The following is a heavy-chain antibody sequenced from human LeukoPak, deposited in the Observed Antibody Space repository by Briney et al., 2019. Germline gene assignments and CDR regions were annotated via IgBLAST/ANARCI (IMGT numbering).Heavy chain of an antibody. CDR3: AKDRDTTGYNH. CDR2: ITGDGGRT. J-gene: IGHJ5*02. V-gene: IGHV3-43*02. D-gene: IGHD3-22*01. Sequence: GGPLRLSCAASGFTFDDYAMHWVRQAPGKGLEWVSFITGDGGRTYYADSVKGRFTISRDNSKKSLYLQTNSLRTEDTALYYCAKDRDTTGYNHWGQGTLVSVSS. CDR1: GFTFDDYA.